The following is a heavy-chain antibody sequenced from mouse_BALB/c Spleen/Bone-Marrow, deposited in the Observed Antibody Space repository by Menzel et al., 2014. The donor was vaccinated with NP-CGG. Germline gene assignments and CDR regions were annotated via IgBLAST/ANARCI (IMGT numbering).Heavy chain of an antibody. Sequence: QVQLQQSGAELVKPGASVKLSCMASGFTFTSYWIHWVKQRPGQGPEWIGEINPSNGRTNYNEKFKSEATLTEDKSSSTAYMQLSSLTSEDSAVYYCARDGNYRYAMDYWGQGTSVTVSS. D-gene: IGHD2-1*01. CDR3: ARDGNYRYAMDY. CDR2: INPSNGRT. V-gene: IGHV1S81*02. CDR1: GFTFTSYW. J-gene: IGHJ4*01.